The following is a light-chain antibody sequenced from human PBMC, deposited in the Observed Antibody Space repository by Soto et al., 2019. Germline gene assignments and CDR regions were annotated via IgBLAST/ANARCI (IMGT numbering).Light chain of an antibody. CDR2: EVT. Sequence: QSALTQPASVSGSPGQSITISCTGTSSDVGAYNFVSWYQHHPGRAPKLIIYEVTIRPSGVSNRFSGSKSGNPASLTISGLQAEDEADYYCSSYTTSAPYVFGSGTKVTVL. CDR1: SSDVGAYNF. V-gene: IGLV2-14*01. J-gene: IGLJ1*01. CDR3: SSYTTSAPYV.